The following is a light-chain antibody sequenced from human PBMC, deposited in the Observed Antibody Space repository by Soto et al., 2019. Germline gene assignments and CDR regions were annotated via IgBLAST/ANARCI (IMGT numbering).Light chain of an antibody. Sequence: QSVLTQPPSVSGAPGQRVTISCTGSSSNIGAGYDVHWYQQLPGTAPKLLIYGNNNRPSGVPHRFSGSKSDTSASLAITELQAEDEADYYCQSYDSSLSAYVFGPGTKLTVL. CDR2: GNN. J-gene: IGLJ1*01. CDR3: QSYDSSLSAYV. V-gene: IGLV1-40*01. CDR1: SSNIGAGYD.